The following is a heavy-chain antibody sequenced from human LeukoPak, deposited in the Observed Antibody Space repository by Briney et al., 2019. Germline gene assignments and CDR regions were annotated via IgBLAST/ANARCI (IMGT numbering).Heavy chain of an antibody. D-gene: IGHD6-19*01. CDR2: IYHSGST. J-gene: IGHJ5*02. CDR3: ARAWQWLDNWFDP. Sequence: PSETLSLTCTVSGGSISSGGYYWSWIRQPPGKGLEWIGYIYHSGSTYYNPSLKSRVTMSVDTSKNQFSLKLSSVTAADTAVYYCARAWQWLDNWFDPWGQGTLVTVSS. V-gene: IGHV4-30-2*01. CDR1: GGSISSGGYY.